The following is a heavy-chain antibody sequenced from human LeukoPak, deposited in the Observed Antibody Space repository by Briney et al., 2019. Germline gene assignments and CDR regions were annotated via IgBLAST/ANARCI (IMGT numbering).Heavy chain of an antibody. Sequence: SETLSLTCAVSGYSISSGYYWGWIRQPPGKGLEWIGSIYHSGSTYYNPSLKSRVNISVDTSKNQLSLKLSSVTAADTAVYYCARRRVGFTVDYWSQGTLVTVSS. CDR1: GYSISSGYY. CDR2: IYHSGST. V-gene: IGHV4-38-2*01. D-gene: IGHD1-26*01. CDR3: ARRRVGFTVDY. J-gene: IGHJ4*02.